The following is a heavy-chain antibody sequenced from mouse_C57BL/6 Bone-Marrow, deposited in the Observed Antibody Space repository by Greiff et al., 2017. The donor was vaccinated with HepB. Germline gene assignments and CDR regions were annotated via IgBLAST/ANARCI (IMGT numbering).Heavy chain of an antibody. J-gene: IGHJ3*01. CDR1: GFTFSSYA. CDR2: ISSGGDYI. V-gene: IGHV5-9-1*02. Sequence: DVHLVESGEGLVKPGGSLKLSCAASGFTFSSYAMSWVRQTPEKRLEWVAYISSGGDYIYYADTVKGRFTISRDNARNTLYLQMSSLKSEDTAMYYCTRGNDYGDAYWGQGTLVTVSA. D-gene: IGHD2-4*01. CDR3: TRGNDYGDAY.